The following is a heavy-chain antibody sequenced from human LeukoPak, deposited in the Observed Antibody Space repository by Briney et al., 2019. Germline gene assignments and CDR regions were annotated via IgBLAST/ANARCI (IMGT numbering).Heavy chain of an antibody. V-gene: IGHV3-48*04. CDR1: GFTFSSYS. CDR3: ARALRYLDWLFTNYYYYMDV. J-gene: IGHJ6*03. Sequence: GGSLRLSCAASGFTFSSYSMNWVRQAPGKGLEWVSYISSSGSTIYYADSVKGRFTISRDNAKNSLYLQMNSLRAEDTAVYYCARALRYLDWLFTNYYYYMDVWGKGTTVTVSS. CDR2: ISSSGSTI. D-gene: IGHD3-9*01.